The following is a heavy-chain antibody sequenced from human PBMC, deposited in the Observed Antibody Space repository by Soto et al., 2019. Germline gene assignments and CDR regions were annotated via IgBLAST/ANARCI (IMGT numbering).Heavy chain of an antibody. CDR1: GYTFSNYG. V-gene: IGHV1-18*01. CDR2: ISLYSDGT. Sequence: XSVKVSCKTSGYTFSNYGITWVREAPGQPLEWLGWISLYSDGTNYAQKFQGRVSMTTDTSTTTAYMELRSLRSDDTAVYYCARVVPGAEAWFGPWGQGTLVTVSS. D-gene: IGHD2-2*01. J-gene: IGHJ5*02. CDR3: ARVVPGAEAWFGP.